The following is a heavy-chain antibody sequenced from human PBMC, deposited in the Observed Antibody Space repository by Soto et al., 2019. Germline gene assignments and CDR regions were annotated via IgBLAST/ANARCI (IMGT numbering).Heavy chain of an antibody. Sequence: SATLTLTCTVSGGSISSYYWSWIRQPPGKGLEWLGYIYYSGSTNYNPSLKSRVTISVDTSKNQFSLKLSSVTAADTAVYYCARGGGEYDFWSGCRTTFDPWGQGTLVTVSS. CDR1: GGSISSYY. V-gene: IGHV4-59*01. J-gene: IGHJ5*02. D-gene: IGHD3-3*01. CDR2: IYYSGST. CDR3: ARGGGEYDFWSGCRTTFDP.